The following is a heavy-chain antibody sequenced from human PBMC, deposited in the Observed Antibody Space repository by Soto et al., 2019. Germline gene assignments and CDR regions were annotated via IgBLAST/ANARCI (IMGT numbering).Heavy chain of an antibody. J-gene: IGHJ4*02. CDR1: GGPITSGDYY. CDR2: IYHSGNT. V-gene: IGHV4-31*03. D-gene: IGHD4-4*01. CDR3: ARGNFGYDY. Sequence: QVQLQESGPGLVKPSQTLSLTCTVSGGPITSGDYYWSWIRQHPGKGLEWLGQIYHSGNTYYSPSLKSRISMSVDTSTNQFSLNLYSVTAADTAVYYCARGNFGYDYWGQGAQVTVSS.